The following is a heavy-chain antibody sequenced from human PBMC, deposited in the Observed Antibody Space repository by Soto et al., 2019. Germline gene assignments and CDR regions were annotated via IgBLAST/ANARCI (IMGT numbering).Heavy chain of an antibody. CDR2: IIPIFGTA. V-gene: IGHV1-69*06. CDR1: GGTFSSYA. J-gene: IGHJ6*02. CDR3: ASPAGIQLWLPAYDYGMDL. D-gene: IGHD5-18*01. Sequence: QVQLVQSGAEVKKPGSSVKVSCKASGGTFSSYAISWVRQAPGQGLEWMGGIIPIFGTANYAQKFQGRVTITADKSTSTAYMEVSSLRSEDTAVYYCASPAGIQLWLPAYDYGMDLWGQGTTVTVSS.